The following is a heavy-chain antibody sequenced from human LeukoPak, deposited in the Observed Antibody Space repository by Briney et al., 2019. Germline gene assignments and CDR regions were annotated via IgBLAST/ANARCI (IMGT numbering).Heavy chain of an antibody. CDR2: TYYSGST. CDR3: ARLGYYGSGSRDY. Sequence: SETLSLTCTVSGGSISFYYWTWIRQPPGKGLEWIGYTYYSGSTDYNPSLRSRVTISVDTSKNQFSLKLSSVTAADTAVYYCARLGYYGSGSRDYWGQGTLVTVSS. D-gene: IGHD3-10*01. J-gene: IGHJ4*02. CDR1: GGSISFYY. V-gene: IGHV4-59*12.